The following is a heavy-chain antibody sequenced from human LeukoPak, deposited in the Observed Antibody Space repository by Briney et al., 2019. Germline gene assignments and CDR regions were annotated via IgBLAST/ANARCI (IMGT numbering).Heavy chain of an antibody. Sequence: PSETLSLTCTVSGGSISSSSYYWGWIRQPPGKGLEWIGSIYYSGSTYYNPSLKSRVTISVDTSKNQFSLKLSSVTAADTAVYYCARQGVWEAAGLLDYWGQGTLVTVSS. D-gene: IGHD6-13*01. CDR1: GGSISSSSYY. CDR2: IYYSGST. CDR3: ARQGVWEAAGLLDY. J-gene: IGHJ4*02. V-gene: IGHV4-39*07.